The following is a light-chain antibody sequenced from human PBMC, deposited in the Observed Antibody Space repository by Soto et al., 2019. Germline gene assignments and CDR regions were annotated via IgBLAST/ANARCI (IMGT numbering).Light chain of an antibody. J-gene: IGKJ1*01. V-gene: IGKV1-5*03. CDR3: QQYNSSPWT. CDR1: QSISSW. Sequence: DIQMTQSPSTLSASVGDRVTITCRASQSISSWLAWYQQKPGKAPKLLIYKASSLESGVPSRFSGSGSGTEFTLTISSLQADDFATYYWQQYNSSPWTFGQGTKMEIK. CDR2: KAS.